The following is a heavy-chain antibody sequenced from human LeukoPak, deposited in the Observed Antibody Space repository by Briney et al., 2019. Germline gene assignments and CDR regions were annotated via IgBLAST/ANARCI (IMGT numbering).Heavy chain of an antibody. CDR1: GFTFSSYA. CDR3: AKDIRRRLWFGELSFDY. J-gene: IGHJ4*02. D-gene: IGHD3-10*01. CDR2: ISGSGGST. Sequence: GGSLRLSCAASGFTFSSYAMSWVRQAPGKGLEWVSAISGSGGSTYYADSVKGRFTISRDNSKNTLYLQMNSLRAEDTALYYCAKDIRRRLWFGELSFDYWGQGTLVTVSS. V-gene: IGHV3-23*01.